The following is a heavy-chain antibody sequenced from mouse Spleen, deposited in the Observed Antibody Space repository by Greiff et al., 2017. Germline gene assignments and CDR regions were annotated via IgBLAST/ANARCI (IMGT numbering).Heavy chain of an antibody. CDR3: ARPYYYDGSYGYFDV. CDR1: GYTFTSYW. J-gene: IGHJ1*01. D-gene: IGHD1-1*01. V-gene: IGHV1-64*01. Sequence: QVQLQQPGAELVKPGASVKLSCKASGYTFTSYWMHWVKQRPGQGLEWIGMIHPNSGSTNYNEKFKSKATLTVDKSSSTAYMQLSSLTSEDSAVYYCARPYYYDGSYGYFDVWGAGTTVTVSS. CDR2: IHPNSGST.